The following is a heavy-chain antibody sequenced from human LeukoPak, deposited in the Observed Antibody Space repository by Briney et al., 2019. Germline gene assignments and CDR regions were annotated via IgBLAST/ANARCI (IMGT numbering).Heavy chain of an antibody. CDR3: ARQVYGGNFDY. Sequence: KPSETLSLTCTVSGGSISGKSSYWGWIRQPPAKALGWIGSIYYSGSTYYNPSLKSRVTISVDTSKYQFSLKLSSVTAADTVVYYCARQVYGGNFDYWGQGTLVTVSS. CDR1: GGSISGKSSY. V-gene: IGHV4-39*01. D-gene: IGHD4-23*01. CDR2: IYYSGST. J-gene: IGHJ4*02.